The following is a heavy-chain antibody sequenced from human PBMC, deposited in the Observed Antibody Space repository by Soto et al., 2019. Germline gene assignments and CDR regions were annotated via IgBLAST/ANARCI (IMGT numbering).Heavy chain of an antibody. CDR2: TSADGLNL. CDR1: RLTFRNYV. V-gene: IGHV3-30*18. J-gene: IGHJ6*02. CDR3: GKDYYPLAAPQYFDVDV. D-gene: IGHD3-10*01. Sequence: GGSLRLSFVASRLTFRNYVLPCVRQAPCKGLDGLAVTSADGLNLHYEDSVIGLFTISIDNSQSTLYLQINSLKPEDTAVYYCGKDYYPLAAPQYFDVDVWGQGTTVTVSS.